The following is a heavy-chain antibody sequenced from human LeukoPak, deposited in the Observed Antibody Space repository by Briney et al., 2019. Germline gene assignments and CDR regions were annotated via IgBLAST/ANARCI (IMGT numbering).Heavy chain of an antibody. CDR1: GGSFSGYY. CDR3: ASADYYDSSGYYRHFDY. D-gene: IGHD3-22*01. V-gene: IGHV4-34*01. CDR2: INHSGST. J-gene: IGHJ4*02. Sequence: PSETLSLTCAVYGGSFSGYYWSWIRQPPGKGLEWIGEINHSGSTNYNPSLKSRVPISVDTSKNQFSLKLSSVTAADTAEYYCASADYYDSSGYYRHFDYWGQGTLVTVSS.